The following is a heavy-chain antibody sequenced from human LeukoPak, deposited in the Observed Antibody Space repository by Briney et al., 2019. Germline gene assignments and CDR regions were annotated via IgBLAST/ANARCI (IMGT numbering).Heavy chain of an antibody. D-gene: IGHD4-17*01. V-gene: IGHV4-30-4*01. J-gene: IGHJ4*02. CDR1: GGSISSGDYY. Sequence: SETLSLTCTVSGGSISSGDYYWSWIRQPPGKGLEWIGYIYYSGSTYYDPSLKSRVTISVDTSKNQFSLKLSSVTAADTAVYYCARADYGDSRGFDYWGQGTLVTVSS. CDR2: IYYSGST. CDR3: ARADYGDSRGFDY.